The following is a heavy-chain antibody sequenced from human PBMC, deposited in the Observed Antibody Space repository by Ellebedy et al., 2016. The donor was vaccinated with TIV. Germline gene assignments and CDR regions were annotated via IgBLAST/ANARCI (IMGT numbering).Heavy chain of an antibody. Sequence: GESLKISCAASGFPFSNYWMNWVRQAPGKGLEWVANIKEDGSEKYYVDSVKGRFTISRDNAKNLLYLQMNNLRVEDTAVYYCARVPPGAYGSGSYFGDDYWGQGTLVTVSS. J-gene: IGHJ4*02. CDR1: GFPFSNYW. D-gene: IGHD3-10*01. CDR2: IKEDGSEK. CDR3: ARVPPGAYGSGSYFGDDY. V-gene: IGHV3-7*02.